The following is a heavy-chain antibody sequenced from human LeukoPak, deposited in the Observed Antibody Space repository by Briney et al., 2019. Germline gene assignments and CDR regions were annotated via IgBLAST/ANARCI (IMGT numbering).Heavy chain of an antibody. Sequence: ASVKVSCKASGYTFTNYYMHGVGQAPGQGLEWMGIINPSVGSTNYPQKFQGRVNMTRDTSTSTVYMELSSLRSEDTAVYYCGRDQGYSGYDSPDYWGQGTLVTVSS. V-gene: IGHV1-46*01. CDR2: INPSVGST. CDR3: GRDQGYSGYDSPDY. J-gene: IGHJ4*02. CDR1: GYTFTNYY. D-gene: IGHD5-12*01.